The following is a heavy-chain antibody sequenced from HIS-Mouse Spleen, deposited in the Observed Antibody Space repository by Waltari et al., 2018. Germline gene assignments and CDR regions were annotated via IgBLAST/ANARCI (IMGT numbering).Heavy chain of an antibody. V-gene: IGHV4-39*07. Sequence: QLQLQESGPGLVKPSETLSLPCTVSGGPTRSSSYYWGWIRQPPGKGLEWIGSIYYSGSTYYNPSLKSRVTISVDTSKNQFSLKLSSVTAADTAVYYCAREIPYSSSWYDWYFDLWGRGTLVTVSS. CDR2: IYYSGST. CDR3: AREIPYSSSWYDWYFDL. J-gene: IGHJ2*01. CDR1: GGPTRSSSYY. D-gene: IGHD6-13*01.